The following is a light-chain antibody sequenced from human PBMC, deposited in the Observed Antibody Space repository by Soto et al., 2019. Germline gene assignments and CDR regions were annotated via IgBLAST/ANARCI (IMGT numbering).Light chain of an antibody. J-gene: IGKJ1*01. CDR2: DAS. CDR3: QQYESYSPWT. V-gene: IGKV1-5*01. Sequence: DIQMPPSPSALSASVGARATITCRASQSISSWLAWYQQKPGKAPKLLIYDASTLQSGVPSRYSGSGSGTEFTLTISNLQPDDFATYYCQQYESYSPWTFGQGTKVDIK. CDR1: QSISSW.